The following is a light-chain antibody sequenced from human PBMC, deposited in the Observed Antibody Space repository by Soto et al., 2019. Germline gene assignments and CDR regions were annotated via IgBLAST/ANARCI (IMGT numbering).Light chain of an antibody. CDR1: QSVSSN. CDR3: QQYNVWPLT. Sequence: ERVMTQSPATLSVSPGERATLSCRASQSVSSNLAWYQQKPGQTPKLLIYVASNRATGIPARFSGSGSGTEFTLTISSLQSEDFAVYYCQQYNVWPLTFGGGTKVEFK. V-gene: IGKV3-15*01. CDR2: VAS. J-gene: IGKJ4*01.